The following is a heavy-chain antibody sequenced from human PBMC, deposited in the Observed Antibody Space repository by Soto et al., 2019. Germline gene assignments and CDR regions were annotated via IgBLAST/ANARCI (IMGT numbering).Heavy chain of an antibody. CDR1: GGSISSYY. CDR3: ARGDDFWSGYWP. Sequence: SETLSLTCTVSGGSISSYYWRCIRQPPGKGLEWIGYIHYSGGTNYNPSLKSRVTISVDTTKNQLSLKLTSVTAADTAAYYCARGDDFWSGYWPWGQGTLVTVSS. J-gene: IGHJ5*02. D-gene: IGHD3-3*01. V-gene: IGHV4-59*01. CDR2: IHYSGGT.